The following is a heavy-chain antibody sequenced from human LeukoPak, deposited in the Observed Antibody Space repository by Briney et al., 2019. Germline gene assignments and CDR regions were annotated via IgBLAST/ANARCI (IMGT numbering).Heavy chain of an antibody. J-gene: IGHJ4*02. D-gene: IGHD1-26*01. Sequence: PSETLPLTCTISGGSISYYYWSWIRQSPGKGLEWIGYTYYSGSTNYNPSLKSRVTISLDTSKNQFSLKLSSVTAADTAVYYCARSGIVGAGGYFDYWGQGTLVTVSS. V-gene: IGHV4-59*01. CDR3: ARSGIVGAGGYFDY. CDR1: GGSISYYY. CDR2: TYYSGST.